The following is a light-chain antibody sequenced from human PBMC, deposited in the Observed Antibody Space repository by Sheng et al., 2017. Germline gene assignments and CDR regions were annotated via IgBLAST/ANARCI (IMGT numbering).Light chain of an antibody. J-gene: IGKJ1*01. Sequence: EIVLTQSPGTLSLSPGERATLSCRASQSVSSNYLAWHQQKPGQAPRLLIYAASSRATGIPDRFSGSGSGTDFTLTITRLEPEDFAVYYCQQYNNWPGTFGQGTKVEIK. V-gene: IGKV3-20*01. CDR3: QQYNNWPGT. CDR1: QSVSSNY. CDR2: AAS.